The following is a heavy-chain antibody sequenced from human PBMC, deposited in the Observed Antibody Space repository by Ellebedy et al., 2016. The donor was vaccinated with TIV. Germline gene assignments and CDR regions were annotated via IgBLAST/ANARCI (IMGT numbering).Heavy chain of an antibody. CDR2: IYTSGST. V-gene: IGHV4-4*07. CDR3: ARERYDSSGYYYPLYFDY. CDR1: GGSISSYY. J-gene: IGHJ4*02. Sequence: SETLSLXXTVSGGSISSYYWSWIRQPAGKGLEWIGRIYTSGSTNYNPSLKSRVTMSVDTSKNQFSLKLSSVTAADTAVYYCARERYDSSGYYYPLYFDYWGQGTLVTVSS. D-gene: IGHD3-22*01.